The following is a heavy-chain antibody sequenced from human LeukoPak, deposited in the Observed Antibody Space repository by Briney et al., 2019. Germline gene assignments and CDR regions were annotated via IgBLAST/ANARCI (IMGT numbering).Heavy chain of an antibody. CDR3: ATYRQVMLPFES. V-gene: IGHV3-23*01. J-gene: IGHJ4*02. CDR2: IFQGGGEI. CDR1: GFTFNTFA. Sequence: GGSGRLSCVASGFTFNTFAMIWFRQPPGKGLEWVSSIFQGGGEIHYADSVRGRFTISRDNSKNTLFLQMNSLRAEDTAIYYCATYRQVMLPFESWGRGTLVTVSS. D-gene: IGHD5-18*01.